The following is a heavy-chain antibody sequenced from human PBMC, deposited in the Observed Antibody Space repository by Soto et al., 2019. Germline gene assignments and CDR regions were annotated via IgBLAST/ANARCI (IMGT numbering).Heavy chain of an antibody. J-gene: IGHJ3*02. CDR3: ARDSTRRGTCDI. CDR2: INHCGST. V-gene: IGHV4-34*01. Sequence: QVQLQQWGAGLLKPSETLSLTCAVYNGSFGVYYWIWIRQPPGKGLEWIGEINHCGSTNYTPSLKSRVTISVDTSKNQLSLKLSSVTAADTAVYYCARDSTRRGTCDIWGQGTMVTVSS. D-gene: IGHD2-2*01. CDR1: NGSFGVYY.